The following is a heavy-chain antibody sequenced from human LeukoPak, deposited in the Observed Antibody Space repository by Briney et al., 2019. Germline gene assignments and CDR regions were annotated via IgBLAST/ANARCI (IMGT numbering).Heavy chain of an antibody. Sequence: GGSLILSCAASGFTFSDFWMTWVRQAPGKGLEWVANIKQDGSVTNHVESVRGRFTISRDNPKNSLYLQMNSLGVEDTAVYYCARDPASGNNPYWGQGTLVTVSS. J-gene: IGHJ4*02. CDR1: GFTFSDFW. CDR2: IKQDGSVT. D-gene: IGHD1/OR15-1a*01. V-gene: IGHV3-7*01. CDR3: ARDPASGNNPY.